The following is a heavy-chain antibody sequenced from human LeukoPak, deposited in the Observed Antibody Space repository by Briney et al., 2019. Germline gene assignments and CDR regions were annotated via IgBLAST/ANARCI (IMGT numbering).Heavy chain of an antibody. CDR3: AKDSGSSSGYESWFDP. J-gene: IGHJ5*02. Sequence: GGSLRLSCAASGFSVGSNYMYWVRQAPGKGLEWVSGISWSSDNIDYADSVKGRFTISRDNAKNSLYLQMNSLRVEDTALYYCAKDSGSSSGYESWFDPWGQGTLVTVSS. D-gene: IGHD5-12*01. V-gene: IGHV3-9*01. CDR2: ISWSSDNI. CDR1: GFSVGSNY.